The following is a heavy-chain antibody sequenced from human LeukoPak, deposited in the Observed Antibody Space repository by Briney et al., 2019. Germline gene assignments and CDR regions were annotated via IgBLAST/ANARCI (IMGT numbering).Heavy chain of an antibody. D-gene: IGHD2-15*01. CDR1: GFPFSSYA. Sequence: PGGSLRLSCTASGFPFSSYAMHWVRQAPGKGLESVSAISDSGGSKYYADSVKGRFTISRDNSKNTLYLQMSSLRAEDTAVYFCVRGYSFGPYGMDVWGQGTTVTVSS. CDR2: ISDSGGSK. CDR3: VRGYSFGPYGMDV. V-gene: IGHV3-64D*09. J-gene: IGHJ6*02.